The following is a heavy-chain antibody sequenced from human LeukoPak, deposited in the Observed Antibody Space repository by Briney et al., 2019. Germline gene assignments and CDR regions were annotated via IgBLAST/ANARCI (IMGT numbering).Heavy chain of an antibody. Sequence: SETLSLTCVVSGYSISSGYHWGWIRQPPGKGLEWIGVVYRSGTTYYDPSLKSRVTISVDTSKNQISLKVRSVTATDTAIYYCARENWILDYWGQGILVTVSS. CDR1: GYSISSGYH. CDR3: ARENWILDY. J-gene: IGHJ4*02. CDR2: VYRSGTT. V-gene: IGHV4-38-2*02. D-gene: IGHD1-1*01.